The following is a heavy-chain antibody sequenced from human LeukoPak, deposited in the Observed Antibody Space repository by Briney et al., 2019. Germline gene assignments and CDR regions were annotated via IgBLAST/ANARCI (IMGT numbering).Heavy chain of an antibody. D-gene: IGHD6-13*01. CDR2: INHSGST. Sequence: ETLSLTCAVYGGSFSGYYWSWIRQPPGKGLEWIGEINHSGSTNYNPSLKSRVTISVDTSKNQFSLKLSSVTAADTAVYYCARVRYSSSWYSYWGQGTLVTVSS. V-gene: IGHV4-34*01. J-gene: IGHJ4*02. CDR1: GGSFSGYY. CDR3: ARVRYSSSWYSY.